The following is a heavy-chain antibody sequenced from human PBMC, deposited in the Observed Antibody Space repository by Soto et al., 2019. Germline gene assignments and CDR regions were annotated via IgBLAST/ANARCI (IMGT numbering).Heavy chain of an antibody. V-gene: IGHV3-33*01. CDR1: GFTFSSYC. Sequence: GGSLRLSCAASGFTFSSYCMHWVRQAPGKGLEWVAVIWYDGSNKYYADSVKGRFTISRDNSKNTLYLQMNSLRAEDTAVYYCARDGDYYDSSGTSMDVWGQGTTVTVS. D-gene: IGHD3-22*01. CDR2: IWYDGSNK. CDR3: ARDGDYYDSSGTSMDV. J-gene: IGHJ6*02.